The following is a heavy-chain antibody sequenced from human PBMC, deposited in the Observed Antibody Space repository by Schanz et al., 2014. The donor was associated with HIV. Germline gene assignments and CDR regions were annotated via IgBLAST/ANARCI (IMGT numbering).Heavy chain of an antibody. D-gene: IGHD3-10*01. CDR2: IWNDGTSK. Sequence: SGGGVVQPGTSLRLSCAASGFTFSNYAIHWVRQAPGKGLEGVTLIWNDGTSKYYADSVKGRFTISRDASKNALYLQMNSLRAEDTAVYYCARDNSGSIDYWGQGTLVTVSS. CDR1: GFTFSNYA. J-gene: IGHJ4*02. CDR3: ARDNSGSIDY. V-gene: IGHV3-33*01.